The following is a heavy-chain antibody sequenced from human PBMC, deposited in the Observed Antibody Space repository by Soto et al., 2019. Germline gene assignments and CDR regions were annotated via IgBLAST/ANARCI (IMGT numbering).Heavy chain of an antibody. CDR1: GYTFTGYY. CDR2: INPNSGGT. V-gene: IGHV1-2*04. Sequence: QVQLVQSGAEVKKPGASVKVSCKASGYTFTGYYMHWVRQAPGQGLEWMGWINPNSGGTNYAQKFQGWVTMTRDTSISTAYMELSRLRSDDTAVYYCARDAIVVVPARIFDIWGQGTMVTVSS. J-gene: IGHJ3*02. CDR3: ARDAIVVVPARIFDI. D-gene: IGHD2-2*01.